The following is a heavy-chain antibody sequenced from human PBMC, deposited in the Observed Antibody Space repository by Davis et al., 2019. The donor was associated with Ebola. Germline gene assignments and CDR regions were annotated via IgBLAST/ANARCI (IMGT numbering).Heavy chain of an antibody. CDR2: IYPGDSDT. D-gene: IGHD2-2*01. V-gene: IGHV5-51*01. CDR3: ARHAHKYQHHLDI. Sequence: PGGSLRLSCKGSGYSFTSYWIGWVRQMPGKGLEWMGIIYPGDSDTRYSPSFQGQVTISADKSISTAYLQWSSLKASDTAMYYCARHAHKYQHHLDIWGQGTMVTVSS. J-gene: IGHJ3*02. CDR1: GYSFTSYW.